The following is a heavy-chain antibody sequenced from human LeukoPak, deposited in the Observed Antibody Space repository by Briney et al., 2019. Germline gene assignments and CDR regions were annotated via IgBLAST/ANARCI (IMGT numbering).Heavy chain of an antibody. CDR2: IKKDVGEK. V-gene: IGHV3-7*01. CDR3: ARGPPYGSRSDYFDY. CDR1: GFTSSSHW. J-gene: IGHJ4*02. D-gene: IGHD3-10*01. Sequence: AGGSLRLSCAASGFTSSSHWMTWIRQAPGKGLEWVASIKKDVGEKFYVDSVKGRFTISRDNAKNSLYLHMNSLRVEDTAVYYCARGPPYGSRSDYFDYWGQGTLVTVSS.